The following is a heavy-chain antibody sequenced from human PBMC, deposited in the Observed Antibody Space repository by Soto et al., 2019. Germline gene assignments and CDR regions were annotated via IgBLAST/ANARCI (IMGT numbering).Heavy chain of an antibody. J-gene: IGHJ6*02. CDR1: GGSIDGHN. CDR2: AYSPGCS. Sequence: QVQLHESGPGLVKPSETLSLTCTVSGGSIDGHNCAWIRQTPGKALEWIGYAYSPGCSGYNPSLTDRVTPSMETSKRQSSLQLRDVTAADTAVYYCVRQGIGNLHGLVDTWGRGTTVTVSS. D-gene: IGHD3-10*01. CDR3: VRQGIGNLHGLVDT. V-gene: IGHV4-59*08.